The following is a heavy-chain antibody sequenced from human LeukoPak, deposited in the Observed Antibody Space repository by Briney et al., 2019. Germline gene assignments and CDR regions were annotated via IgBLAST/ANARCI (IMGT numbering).Heavy chain of an antibody. J-gene: IGHJ4*02. D-gene: IGHD1-26*01. Sequence: ASVKVSCKASGGAFSSHGFSWVRQAPGQGLEWMGIINPSGGSTSYAQKFQGRVTMTRDTSTSTVYMELSSLRSEDTAVYYCARESSVGELPYYWGQGTLVTVSS. CDR3: ARESSVGELPYY. CDR2: INPSGGST. CDR1: GGAFSSHG. V-gene: IGHV1-46*01.